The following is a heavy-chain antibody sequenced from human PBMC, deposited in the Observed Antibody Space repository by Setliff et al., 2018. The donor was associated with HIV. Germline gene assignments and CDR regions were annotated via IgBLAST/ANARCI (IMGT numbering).Heavy chain of an antibody. Sequence: PSETLSLTCTVSGGSISSSSYYWGWIRQPPGKGLEWIGSMYYSGSTYYNPSLKSRVTMSVDTSKNQFSLKLTSVTASDTAVYYCARAAAGNTGPFDLWGQGSPVTVSS. CDR3: ARAAAGNTGPFDL. CDR1: GGSISSSSYY. J-gene: IGHJ4*02. CDR2: MYYSGST. V-gene: IGHV4-39*07. D-gene: IGHD4-17*01.